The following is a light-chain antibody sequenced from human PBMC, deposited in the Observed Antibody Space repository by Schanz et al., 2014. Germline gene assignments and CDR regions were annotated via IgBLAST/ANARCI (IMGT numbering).Light chain of an antibody. CDR1: QDIAIW. CDR3: QQYYTYPWT. Sequence: DIQMTQSPSSVTASVGDRVTITCRASQDIAIWLAWYQQSPGKAPKLLISAASGLQSGVPSRFVGSGSGTDFTLTISSLQPDDFATYYCQQYYTYPWTFGQGTKVEIK. CDR2: AAS. J-gene: IGKJ1*01. V-gene: IGKV1D-16*01.